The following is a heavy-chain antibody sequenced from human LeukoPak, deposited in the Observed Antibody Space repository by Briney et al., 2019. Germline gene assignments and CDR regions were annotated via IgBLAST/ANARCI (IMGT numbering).Heavy chain of an antibody. J-gene: IGHJ4*02. CDR3: ARRKTKYSSSWYGRAADGAFDY. Sequence: SETLSLTCSVSGYSVSSGYYWGWIRQPPGKGLEWIGSIYYSGSTYYNPSLKSRVTISVDTSKNQFSLKLSSVTAADTAVYYCARRKTKYSSSWYGRAADGAFDYWGQGTLVTVSS. CDR1: GYSVSSGYY. V-gene: IGHV4-38-2*02. D-gene: IGHD6-13*01. CDR2: IYYSGST.